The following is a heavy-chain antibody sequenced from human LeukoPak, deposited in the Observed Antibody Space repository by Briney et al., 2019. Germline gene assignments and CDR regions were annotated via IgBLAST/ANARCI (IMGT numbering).Heavy chain of an antibody. CDR3: ARVIPGYHDAFDI. Sequence: ASVKVSCKASGYTFTSYGISWVRQAPGQGLKWMGWISAYNGNTNYAQKFQGRVTITADESTSTAYMELSSLRSEDTAVYYCARVIPGYHDAFDIWGQGTMVTVSS. CDR1: GYTFTSYG. V-gene: IGHV1-18*01. D-gene: IGHD2-2*01. CDR2: ISAYNGNT. J-gene: IGHJ3*02.